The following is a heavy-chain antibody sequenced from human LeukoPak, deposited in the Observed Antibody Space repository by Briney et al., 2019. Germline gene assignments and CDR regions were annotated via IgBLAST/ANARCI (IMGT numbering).Heavy chain of an antibody. J-gene: IGHJ4*02. V-gene: IGHV4-59*01. D-gene: IGHD6-19*01. CDR3: ARVSGIAVAGQNFDY. CDR1: GGSISSYY. Sequence: SETLSLTCTVSGGSISSYYWSWIRQPPGKGLEWIGYIYYSGSTNYNPSLKSRVTISVDTSKNQFSLKLSSVTAADTAVYYCARVSGIAVAGQNFDYWGQGTLVTVSS. CDR2: IYYSGST.